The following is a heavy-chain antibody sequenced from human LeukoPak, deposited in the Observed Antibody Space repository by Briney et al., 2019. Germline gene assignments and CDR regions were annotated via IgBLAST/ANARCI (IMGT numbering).Heavy chain of an antibody. D-gene: IGHD2-15*01. CDR2: INYSGST. V-gene: IGHV4-59*08. J-gene: IGHJ5*02. Sequence: PSETLSLTCTVSGGSISSYYWSWMRQPPGKGLEWIGYINYSGSTNYNPSLKSRVTISVDTSKNQFSLKLSSVTAADTAVYYCARTVVVVAASWFDPWGQGTLVTVSS. CDR1: GGSISSYY. CDR3: ARTVVVVAASWFDP.